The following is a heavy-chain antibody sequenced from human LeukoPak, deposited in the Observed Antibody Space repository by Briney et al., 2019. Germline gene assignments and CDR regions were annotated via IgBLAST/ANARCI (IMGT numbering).Heavy chain of an antibody. CDR2: RKENGSEK. J-gene: IGHJ4*02. CDR3: ARVAWPHYFDY. V-gene: IGHV3-7*01. D-gene: IGHD2-21*01. CDR1: GFSFRSCW. Sequence: PGGSLRLSCGASGFSFRSCWMSWVRQAPRKGLEWVANRKENGSEKYYEDSVKGRFTISRDNAKNALYLQMNSLRAEDPAVYYCARVAWPHYFDYWGQGTLVTVSS.